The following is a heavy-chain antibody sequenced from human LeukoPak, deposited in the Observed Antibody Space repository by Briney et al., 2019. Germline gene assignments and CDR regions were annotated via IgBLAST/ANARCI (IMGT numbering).Heavy chain of an antibody. V-gene: IGHV4-39*01. CDR1: GGSISSGDYY. J-gene: IGHJ5*02. CDR3: ARPRLYYYGSGSFFDP. D-gene: IGHD3-10*01. CDR2: IYYSGST. Sequence: SETLSLTCTVSGGSISSGDYYWGWIREPPGKGLEWIGSIYYSGSTYYNPSLTSRVTISVDTSKNQFSLKLSSVTAADTAVYYCARPRLYYYGSGSFFDPWGQGTLVTVSS.